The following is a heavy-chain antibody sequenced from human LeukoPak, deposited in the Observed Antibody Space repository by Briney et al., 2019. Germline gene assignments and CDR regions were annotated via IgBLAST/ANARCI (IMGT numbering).Heavy chain of an antibody. D-gene: IGHD5-12*01. J-gene: IGHJ3*02. CDR3: ARDSSYSGYRATKGDAFDI. CDR1: GGFLSDYY. CDR2: IQSSGST. V-gene: IGHV4-4*08. Sequence: SETLSLTCTVSGGFLSDYYWSWIRQSPEKGLEWIGYIQSSGSTNYNPSLKSRVTISVDTSKNQFSLKLSSVTAADTAVYYCARDSSYSGYRATKGDAFDIWGQGTMVTVSS.